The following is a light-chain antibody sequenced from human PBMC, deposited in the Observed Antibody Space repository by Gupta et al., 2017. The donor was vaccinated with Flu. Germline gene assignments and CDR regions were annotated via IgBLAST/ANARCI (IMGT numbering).Light chain of an antibody. CDR1: QSLLNSNGNNY. Sequence: DIVMTQSPLFLSVTPGEPASIYCKSSQSLLNSNGNNYLDWYLQKPGQSPQLLIYVGSNRASGVPERFSGSGLGTDFTLKISRGEAEDVGVYYWKQRLQTPVTFGRGTKVEIK. J-gene: IGKJ4*01. CDR2: VGS. CDR3: KQRLQTPVT. V-gene: IGKV2-28*01.